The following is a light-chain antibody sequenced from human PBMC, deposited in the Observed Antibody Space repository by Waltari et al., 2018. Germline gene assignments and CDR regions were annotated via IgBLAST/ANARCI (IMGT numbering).Light chain of an antibody. CDR3: QQYNTYPFT. CDR2: MAS. J-gene: IGKJ2*01. Sequence: DIQMTQSHSTLSASIGDRVTITSRASPSMSNWLALDQQIPGKAPKLLIYMASSLETGVPSRFRGSGSGTEFTLTSSSLQPGDFATYYCQQYNTYPFTFGLGTKLESK. V-gene: IGKV1-5*03. CDR1: PSMSNW.